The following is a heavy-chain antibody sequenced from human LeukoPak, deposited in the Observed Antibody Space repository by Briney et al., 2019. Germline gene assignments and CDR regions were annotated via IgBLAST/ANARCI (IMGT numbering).Heavy chain of an antibody. Sequence: SETLSLTCTVSGGSISSSSYYWGWIRQPPGKGLEWIGSIYYSGSTYYNPSLKSRVTISVDTSKNQFSLKLSSVTAADTAVYYCARGVNYFDYWGQGTLVTVSS. CDR3: ARGVNYFDY. J-gene: IGHJ4*02. CDR1: GGSISSSSYY. D-gene: IGHD3-16*02. CDR2: IYYSGST. V-gene: IGHV4-39*07.